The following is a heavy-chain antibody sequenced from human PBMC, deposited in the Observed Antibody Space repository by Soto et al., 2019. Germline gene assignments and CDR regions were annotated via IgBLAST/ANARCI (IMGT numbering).Heavy chain of an antibody. V-gene: IGHV3-48*03. Sequence: PGGSLRLSCAASGFTFSSYEMNWVRQAPGKGLEWVSYISSSGSTIYYADSVKGRFTISRDNAKNSLYLQMNSLRAEDTAVYYCAREYYDFWSGYYTGSSYYYGMDVWGQGTTVTVSS. CDR1: GFTFSSYE. CDR3: AREYYDFWSGYYTGSSYYYGMDV. J-gene: IGHJ6*02. CDR2: ISSSGSTI. D-gene: IGHD3-3*01.